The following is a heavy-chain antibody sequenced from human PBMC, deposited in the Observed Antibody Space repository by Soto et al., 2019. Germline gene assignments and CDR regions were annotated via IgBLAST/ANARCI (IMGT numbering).Heavy chain of an antibody. V-gene: IGHV4-34*01. J-gene: IGHJ4*02. D-gene: IGHD2-8*02. CDR2: INHSGST. CDR3: ARDKITGLFDY. Sequence: TPSPPFPVFGGSFSGYYWTWIRQPPGTGLEWIGEINHSGSTNYNPSLKSRVTISVDTSKNQFSLKLTSVTAADTAVYYCARDKITGLFDYWVQGTLVTVSS. CDR1: GGSFSGYY.